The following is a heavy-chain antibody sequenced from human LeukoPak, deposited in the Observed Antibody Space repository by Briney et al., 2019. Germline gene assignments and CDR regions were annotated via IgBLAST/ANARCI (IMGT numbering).Heavy chain of an antibody. Sequence: PSETLSLTCTVSGDSISSYYWSWIRRPPGKGLEWLGYIYNNEAISYNPSLKSRVTISLDTSKNQFSLKLRSVTAADTAVYDCASSMYMGNFDYWGQGTLVTVSS. J-gene: IGHJ4*02. CDR3: ASSMYMGNFDY. CDR2: IYNNEAI. CDR1: GDSISSYY. V-gene: IGHV4-59*01. D-gene: IGHD7-27*01.